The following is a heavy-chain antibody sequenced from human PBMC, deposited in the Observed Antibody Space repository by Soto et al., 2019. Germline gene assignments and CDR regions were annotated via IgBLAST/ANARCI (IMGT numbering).Heavy chain of an antibody. D-gene: IGHD6-19*01. CDR1: GCTCGSYA. CDR3: ARDGYSSGYGTVGYYYYGMDV. V-gene: IGHV3-30-3*01. J-gene: IGHJ6*02. CDR2: ISYDGSNK. Sequence: GGSLRLPCXVAGCTCGSYAMHCVRQAPGKGLEWVAVISYDGSNKYYADSVKGRFTISRDNSKNTLYLQMNSLRAEDTAVYYCARDGYSSGYGTVGYYYYGMDVWGQGTTVTVSS.